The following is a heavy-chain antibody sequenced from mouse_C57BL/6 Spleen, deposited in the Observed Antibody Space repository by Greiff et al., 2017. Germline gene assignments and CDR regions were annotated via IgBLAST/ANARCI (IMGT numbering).Heavy chain of an antibody. CDR2: IHPNSGST. CDR1: GYTFTSYW. V-gene: IGHV1-64*01. CDR3: ARNYGSNYAMDY. J-gene: IGHJ4*01. D-gene: IGHD1-1*01. Sequence: HVQLQQPGAELVKPGASVKLSCKASGYTFTSYWMHWVKQRPGQGLEWIGMIHPNSGSTNYNEKFKSKATLTVDKSSSTAYMQLSSLTSEDSAVYYCARNYGSNYAMDYWGQGTSVTVSS.